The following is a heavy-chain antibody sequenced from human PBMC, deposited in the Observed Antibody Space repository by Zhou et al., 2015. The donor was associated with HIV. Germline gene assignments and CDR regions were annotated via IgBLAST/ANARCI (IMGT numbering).Heavy chain of an antibody. CDR1: GFSFSGST. J-gene: IGHJ6*03. D-gene: IGHD1-26*01. V-gene: IGHV3-21*01. CDR2: ISVSSSFI. CDR3: ARGTEGRSGTYTERYYYYYMDV. Sequence: DVQLVESGGRPGQAGGGSLRLSCVASGFSFSGSTMNWVRQAPGKGLEWVSSISVSSSFIYYRDSVKGRFTVSRDNAKKSLFLQMDSLAAEDTAVYYCARGTEGRSGTYTERYYYYYMDVWGKGTTVTVSS.